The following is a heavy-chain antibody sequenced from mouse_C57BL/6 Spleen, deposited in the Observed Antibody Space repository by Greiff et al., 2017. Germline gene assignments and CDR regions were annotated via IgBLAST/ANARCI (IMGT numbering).Heavy chain of an antibody. CDR2: ISDGGSYT. CDR1: GFTFSSYA. J-gene: IGHJ1*03. V-gene: IGHV5-4*01. Sequence: EVMLVESGGGLVKPRGSLKLSCAASGFTFSSYAMSWVRQTPEKRLEWVATISDGGSYTYYPDNVKGRFTISRDNAKNNLYLQMSHLKSEDTAMYYCARERYYGSTRYFDVWGTGTTVTVSS. D-gene: IGHD1-1*01. CDR3: ARERYYGSTRYFDV.